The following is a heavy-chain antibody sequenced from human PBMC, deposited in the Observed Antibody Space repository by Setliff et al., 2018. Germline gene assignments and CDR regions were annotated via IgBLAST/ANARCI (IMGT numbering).Heavy chain of an antibody. CDR1: GFTFSSYA. CDR2: ISYDGSNK. J-gene: IGHJ2*01. D-gene: IGHD3-10*02. CDR3: ARGGVFGYWYFDL. V-gene: IGHV3-30*04. Sequence: GGSLRLSCAASGFTFSSYAMHWVRQAPGKGLEWVAVISYDGSNKYYADSVKGRFTISRDNSKNTLYLQMNSLSPEDTAVYYCARGGVFGYWYFDLWGRGALVTVSS.